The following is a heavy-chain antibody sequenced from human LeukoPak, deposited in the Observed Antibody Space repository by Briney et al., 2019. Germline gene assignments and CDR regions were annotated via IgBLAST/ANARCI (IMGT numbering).Heavy chain of an antibody. CDR2: INPNSGGT. CDR1: GYIFTGYY. CDR3: ARGPPEYCSGGSCYSGRNWFDP. V-gene: IGHV1-2*02. Sequence: GASVKVSCKASGYIFTGYYMHWVRQAPGQGLEWMGWINPNSGGTGYAQKFQGRVTMTRDTSINTAYMEVKRLRYDDTAVYYCARGPPEYCSGGSCYSGRNWFDPWGQGTLVTVSS. J-gene: IGHJ5*02. D-gene: IGHD2-15*01.